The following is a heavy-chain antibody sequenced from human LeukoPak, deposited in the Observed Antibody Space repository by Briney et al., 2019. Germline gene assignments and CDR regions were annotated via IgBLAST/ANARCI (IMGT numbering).Heavy chain of an antibody. CDR2: INQDGSAK. Sequence: PGGSLILSCAAPGFTFSSYWMSWVRQPPGKGLEWVANINQDGSAKYYVDSVKGRFTISRDNANNSLDLQMSSLRAEDTAVYYCVRGGSYFPGWGQGTLVTVSS. V-gene: IGHV3-7*01. D-gene: IGHD1-26*01. CDR3: VRGGSYFPG. CDR1: GFTFSSYW. J-gene: IGHJ4*02.